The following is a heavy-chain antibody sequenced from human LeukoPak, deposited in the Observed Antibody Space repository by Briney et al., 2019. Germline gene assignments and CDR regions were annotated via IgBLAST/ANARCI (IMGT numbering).Heavy chain of an antibody. CDR3: AIQAITMVRGATPPFDY. V-gene: IGHV4-39*01. J-gene: IGHJ4*02. CDR1: GGSISSSSYY. Sequence: KASETLSLTCTVSGGSISSSSYYWGWIRQPPGKGLEWIGSIYYSGSTYYNPSLKSRVTISVDTSKNQFSLKLSSVTAADTAVYYCAIQAITMVRGATPPFDYWRRGTLVTVSS. CDR2: IYYSGST. D-gene: IGHD3-10*01.